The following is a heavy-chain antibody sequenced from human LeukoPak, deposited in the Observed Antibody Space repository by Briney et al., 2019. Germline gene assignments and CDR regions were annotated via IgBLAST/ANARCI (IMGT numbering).Heavy chain of an antibody. Sequence: GGSLRLSCAASGFTFTSYAMTWVRQAPGKGLEWVSALDGGGSSTYYADSVKGRFTISRDNSKNTLYLQMNSLRAEDTAVYYCASTRIAVAGFYYYCGMDVWGQGTTVTVSS. D-gene: IGHD6-19*01. CDR3: ASTRIAVAGFYYYCGMDV. J-gene: IGHJ6*02. CDR1: GFTFTSYA. CDR2: LDGGGSST. V-gene: IGHV3-23*01.